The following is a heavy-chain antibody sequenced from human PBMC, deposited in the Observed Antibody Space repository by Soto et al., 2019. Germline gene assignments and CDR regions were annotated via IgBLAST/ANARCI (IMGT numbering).Heavy chain of an antibody. Sequence: PSETLSLTCTFSGGSINSYSWNWVRQPPGKGLEWIGYIYYSGSTYYNPSLKSRVTISVDTSKNQFSLKLSSVTAADTAVYYCAASCVGCGGFNYYGMDVWGQGTTVTVSS. V-gene: IGHV4-59*06. J-gene: IGHJ6*02. D-gene: IGHD2-21*01. CDR3: AASCVGCGGFNYYGMDV. CDR2: IYYSGST. CDR1: GGSINSYS.